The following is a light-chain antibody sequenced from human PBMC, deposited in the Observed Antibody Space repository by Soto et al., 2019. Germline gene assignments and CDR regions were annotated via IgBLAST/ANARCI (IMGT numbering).Light chain of an antibody. CDR1: NSDVGGYNY. J-gene: IGLJ2*01. CDR2: DVS. Sequence: QSVLTQPASVSGSPGQSITISCTGTNSDVGGYNYVSWYQQHPGKAPKLMIYDVSNRPSGVSNRFSGSKSDNTASLTISGLQAEDEADYYCSSYSSSTTHVVFGGGTQLTVL. V-gene: IGLV2-14*01. CDR3: SSYSSSTTHVV.